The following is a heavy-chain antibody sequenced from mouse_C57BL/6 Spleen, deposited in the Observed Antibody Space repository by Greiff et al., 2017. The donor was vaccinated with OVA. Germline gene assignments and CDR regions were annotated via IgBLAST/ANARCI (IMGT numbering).Heavy chain of an antibody. CDR2: IRRKSSNYET. CDR3: VRYPFDY. J-gene: IGHJ2*01. CDR1: GFTFNTYA. Sequence: EVKLLESGGGLVQPKGSLKLSCDASGFTFNTYAMHWVRQAPGKGLEWVARIRRKSSNYETNYADKRKDRLTISRDYSQSMLYLQMNNLKTEDTAMYYYVRYPFDYWGQGTTLTVSS. V-gene: IGHV10-3*01.